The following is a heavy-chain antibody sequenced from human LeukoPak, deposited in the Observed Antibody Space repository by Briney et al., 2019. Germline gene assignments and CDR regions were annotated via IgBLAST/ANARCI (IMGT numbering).Heavy chain of an antibody. CDR1: GFTFSSYS. Sequence: PGGSLRLSCAASGFTFSSYSMNWVRQVPGKGLEWVSVIYSGGSTYYADSVKGRFTISRDNSKNTLYLQMNSLRADDTAVYYCASDPTTLDYWGQGTLVTVSS. D-gene: IGHD1-14*01. V-gene: IGHV3-66*01. CDR3: ASDPTTLDY. J-gene: IGHJ4*02. CDR2: IYSGGST.